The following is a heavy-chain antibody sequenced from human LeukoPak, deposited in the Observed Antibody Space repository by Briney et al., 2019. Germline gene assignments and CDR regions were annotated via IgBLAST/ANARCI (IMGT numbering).Heavy chain of an antibody. CDR2: IYHSGST. D-gene: IGHD3-9*01. Sequence: SETLSLTCAVSGGSISSSNWWSWVRQPPGKGLEWIGEIYHSGSTNYNPSLKSRVTISVDKSKNQFSLKLSSVTAADTAVYYCASNSTYYDILTGYYSLDAFDIWGQGTMVTVSS. CDR3: ASNSTYYDILTGYYSLDAFDI. J-gene: IGHJ3*02. V-gene: IGHV4-4*02. CDR1: GGSISSSNW.